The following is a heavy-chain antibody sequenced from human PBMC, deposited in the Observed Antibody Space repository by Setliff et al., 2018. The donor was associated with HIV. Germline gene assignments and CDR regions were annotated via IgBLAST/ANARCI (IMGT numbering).Heavy chain of an antibody. CDR2: FDPGEGET. CDR1: GDTLTKLS. Sequence: AASVKVSCKVSGDTLTKLSMHWVRQAPGKGLEWMGGFDPGEGETIYAQKFQGRVTMTDDTSPDTAYMELSSLRSEDTAIYYCAIVKPYYDFWSGSHIGGYFQHWGQGTLVTVSS. CDR3: AIVKPYYDFWSGSHIGGYFQH. J-gene: IGHJ1*01. V-gene: IGHV1-24*01. D-gene: IGHD3-3*01.